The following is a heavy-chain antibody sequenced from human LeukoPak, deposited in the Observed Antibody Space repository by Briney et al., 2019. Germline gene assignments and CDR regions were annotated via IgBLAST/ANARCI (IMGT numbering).Heavy chain of an antibody. Sequence: SETLSLTCAVFGGSLSGSCLSWIRQLPGKGLEWIGEIDDSGATNDNPSLKSRVTISVDTSKNQFSLKLSSVTAADTAVYYCAREENGYSGYGDYGMDVWGQGTTVTVSS. CDR1: GGSLSGSC. CDR3: AREENGYSGYGDYGMDV. V-gene: IGHV4-34*01. D-gene: IGHD5-12*01. J-gene: IGHJ6*02. CDR2: IDDSGAT.